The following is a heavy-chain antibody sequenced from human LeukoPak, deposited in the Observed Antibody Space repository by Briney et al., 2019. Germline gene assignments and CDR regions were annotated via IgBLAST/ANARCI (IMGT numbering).Heavy chain of an antibody. J-gene: IGHJ3*02. CDR3: ASQIPLITVTTSSYYAFDI. CDR1: GFTFSSYS. D-gene: IGHD4-17*01. Sequence: GGSLRLSCAASGFTFSSYSMNWVRQAPGKGLEWVSSISSSSSYIYYADSVKGRFTISRDNAKDSLYLQMNSLRAEDTAVYYCASQIPLITVTTSSYYAFDIWGQGTMVTVSS. CDR2: ISSSSSYI. V-gene: IGHV3-21*01.